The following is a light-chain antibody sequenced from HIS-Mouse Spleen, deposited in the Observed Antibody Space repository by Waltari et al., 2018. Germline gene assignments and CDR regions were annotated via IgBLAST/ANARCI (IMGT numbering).Light chain of an antibody. CDR2: GAX. V-gene: IGKV3-20*01. CDR1: QSVSSSC. Sequence: IVLTXSPGXXXXXXXEXATXXCRASQSVSSSCLAXXXQKPGQAPRLLLYGAXSRATGIPDRFSGSGXXTDFTLTISRLEPEDFAVXYCQXYGSSPFTFGQGTKLEIK. J-gene: IGKJ2*01. CDR3: QXYGSSPFT.